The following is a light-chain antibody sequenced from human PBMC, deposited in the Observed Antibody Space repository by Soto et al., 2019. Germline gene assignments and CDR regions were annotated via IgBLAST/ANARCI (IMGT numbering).Light chain of an antibody. CDR2: GVS. Sequence: EIVMTQSPATLSVSPGERATLSCRASQRLSSNLAWYQQKPGQAPRLLIYGVSTRATGVPARFSGSGSGTEFTLTISSLQSEDSAVYYCQQYKNWLALTFGGGTKVDIK. CDR3: QQYKNWLALT. J-gene: IGKJ4*01. CDR1: QRLSSN. V-gene: IGKV3-15*01.